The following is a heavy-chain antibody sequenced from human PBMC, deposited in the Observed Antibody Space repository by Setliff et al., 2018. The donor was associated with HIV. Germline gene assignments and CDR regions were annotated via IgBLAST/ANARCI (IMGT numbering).Heavy chain of an antibody. D-gene: IGHD1-1*01. CDR3: ARRGWNGYKSFED. V-gene: IGHV4-34*01. Sequence: SETLSLTCAVYGGSFSGYYWSWIRQPPGEGLEWIGEINHSGSTNCNPSLQSRVTISVDTSKKQVSLNVRSVTAADTAVYYCARRGWNGYKSFEDWGQGTQVTVSS. CDR1: GGSFSGYY. J-gene: IGHJ4*02. CDR2: INHSGST.